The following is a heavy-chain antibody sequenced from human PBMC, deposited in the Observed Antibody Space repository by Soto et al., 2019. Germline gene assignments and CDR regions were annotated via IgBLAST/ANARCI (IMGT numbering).Heavy chain of an antibody. V-gene: IGHV3-23*01. CDR3: APSWDFWSGRYPNRWLDY. Sequence: GGSLRLSCAASGITFNSHAMSWVRQAPGKGLEWVSSISGNGASSFYADSVKGRFTISRDNSKNTLYLQMSSLRAEDTAVYYCAPSWDFWSGRYPNRWLDYWGQGPLVTVYS. D-gene: IGHD3-3*01. CDR2: ISGNGASS. CDR1: GITFNSHA. J-gene: IGHJ4*02.